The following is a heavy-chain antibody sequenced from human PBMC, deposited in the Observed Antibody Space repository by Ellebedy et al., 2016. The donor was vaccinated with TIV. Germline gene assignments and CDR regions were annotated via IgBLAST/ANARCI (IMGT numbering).Heavy chain of an antibody. D-gene: IGHD2-2*01. CDR3: AKSGGGSTIWYLDGFDL. CDR2: ISGSGDTT. V-gene: IGHV3-23*01. CDR1: GFSFSSYA. J-gene: IGHJ3*01. Sequence: GGSLRLSXAASGFSFSSYAMNWVRQAPGMGLEWVSTISGSGDTTHYADSVKGRFTISRDNSKNALYLQMNNLRAEDTALYYCAKSGGGSTIWYLDGFDLWGQGTMLSVSS.